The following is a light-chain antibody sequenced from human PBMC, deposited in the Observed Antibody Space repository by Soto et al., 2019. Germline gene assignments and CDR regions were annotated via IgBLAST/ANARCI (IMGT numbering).Light chain of an antibody. Sequence: QSALTQPASVSGSPGQSITISCTGTSSDVGGYNYVSWYQQHPGKAPKLMIYDVSNRPSGVSNRFSGSKSGNTASLTISGLQAEDEADYYCSSYTSSSTPPYVFGTGTKLTGL. CDR2: DVS. CDR1: SSDVGGYNY. V-gene: IGLV2-14*01. CDR3: SSYTSSSTPPYV. J-gene: IGLJ1*01.